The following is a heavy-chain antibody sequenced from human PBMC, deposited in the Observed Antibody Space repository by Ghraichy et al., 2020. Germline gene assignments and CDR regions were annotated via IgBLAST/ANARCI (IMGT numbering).Heavy chain of an antibody. CDR3: ARDSSRGDYFDY. CDR2: ISSSSSYI. D-gene: IGHD3-16*01. Sequence: GGSLRLSCAASGFTFSSYSMNWVRQAPGKGLEWVSSISSSSSYIYYADSVKGRFTISRDNAKNSLYLQMNSLRAEDTAVYYCARDSSRGDYFDYWGQGTLVTVSS. V-gene: IGHV3-21*01. CDR1: GFTFSSYS. J-gene: IGHJ4*02.